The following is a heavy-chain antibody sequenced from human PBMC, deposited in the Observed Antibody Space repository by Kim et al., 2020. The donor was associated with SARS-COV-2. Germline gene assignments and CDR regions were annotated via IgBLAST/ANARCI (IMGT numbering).Heavy chain of an antibody. CDR3: ATSSITMVRGAELDY. J-gene: IGHJ4*02. D-gene: IGHD3-10*01. Sequence: ASVKVSCKVSGYTLTELSMHWVRQAPGKGLEWMGGFDPEDGETIYAQKFQGRVTMTEDTSTDTAYMELSSLRSEDTAVYYCATSSITMVRGAELDYWGQGTLVTVSS. CDR2: FDPEDGET. CDR1: GYTLTELS. V-gene: IGHV1-24*01.